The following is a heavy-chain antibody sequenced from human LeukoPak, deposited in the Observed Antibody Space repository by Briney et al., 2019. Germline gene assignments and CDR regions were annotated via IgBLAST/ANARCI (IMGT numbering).Heavy chain of an antibody. J-gene: IGHJ4*02. V-gene: IGHV1-18*01. CDR1: GYTFTSYG. CDR3: ARDRGVVTTVTTVARAPIRY. Sequence: ASVKVSCKASGYTFTSYGISWVRQAPGQGLEWMGWISAYNGNTNYAQKLQGRVTMTTDTSTSTVYMELRSLRSDDTAVYYCARDRGVVTTVTTVARAPIRYWGQGTLVTVSS. CDR2: ISAYNGNT. D-gene: IGHD4-17*01.